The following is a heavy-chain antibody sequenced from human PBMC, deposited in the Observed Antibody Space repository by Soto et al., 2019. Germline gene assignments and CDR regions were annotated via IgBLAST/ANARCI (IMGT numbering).Heavy chain of an antibody. CDR3: ASLYSSGWARDY. J-gene: IGHJ4*02. CDR1: GFTFSSCW. CDR2: ISSDGSTT. V-gene: IGHV3-74*01. D-gene: IGHD6-19*01. Sequence: LRLSCAASGFTFSSCWMHWVRQAPGKGLVWVSRISSDGSTTNYADSVKGRFTISRDNAKNTLYLQMNNLRAEDTAVYYCASLYSSGWARDYWGQGTLVTVSS.